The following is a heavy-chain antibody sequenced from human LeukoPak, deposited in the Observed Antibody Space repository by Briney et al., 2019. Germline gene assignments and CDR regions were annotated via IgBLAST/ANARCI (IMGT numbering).Heavy chain of an antibody. V-gene: IGHV3-53*01. CDR3: ARSAPLGTHQYYFDY. Sequence: GGSLRLSCAASVFTVSSNYMSWVRQAPGKGLEWVSVICSGGSRYYADSVKGRFSLSRDNSRNALYLQMNSLRADDTAVYYCARSAPLGTHQYYFDYWGQGTLVTVSS. D-gene: IGHD3-16*01. J-gene: IGHJ4*02. CDR2: ICSGGSR. CDR1: VFTVSSNY.